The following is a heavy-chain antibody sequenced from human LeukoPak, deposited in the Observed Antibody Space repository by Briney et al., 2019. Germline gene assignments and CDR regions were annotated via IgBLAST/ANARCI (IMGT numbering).Heavy chain of an antibody. CDR1: GFTFSSYA. J-gene: IGHJ4*02. V-gene: IGHV3-7*01. D-gene: IGHD3-22*01. CDR2: IKQDESEK. CDR3: ARGRSYDSSGYYAY. Sequence: GRSLRLSCAASGFTFSSYAMHWVRQAPGKGLEWVANIKQDESEKFYVDSVKGRFTISRDNAKNSLYLQMGSLRVEDTAVYYCARGRSYDSSGYYAYWGQGTLVTVSS.